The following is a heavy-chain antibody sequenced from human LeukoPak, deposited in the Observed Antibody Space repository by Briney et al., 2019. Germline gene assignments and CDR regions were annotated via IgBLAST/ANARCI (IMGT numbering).Heavy chain of an antibody. CDR1: GYTFTSYG. CDR3: ARDFADPGSTEVYYYDSSGYYGGAFDI. J-gene: IGHJ3*02. CDR2: ISAYNGNT. Sequence: GASVKVSCKASGYTFTSYGISWVRQAPGQGLEWMGWISAYNGNTNYAQKLQGRVTMTTDTSTSTAYMELRSLRSDDTAVYYCARDFADPGSTEVYYYDSSGYYGGAFDIWGQGTMVTVSS. V-gene: IGHV1-18*01. D-gene: IGHD3-22*01.